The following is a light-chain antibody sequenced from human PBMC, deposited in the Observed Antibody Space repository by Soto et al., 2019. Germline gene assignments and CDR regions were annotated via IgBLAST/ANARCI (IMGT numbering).Light chain of an antibody. Sequence: DIQMTQSPSSLSASVGDRVTLTCRASQGISKYLAWFQLKPGQAPKSLIYAASSLHSGVPSKFSGSGSGTVFTLTIISLQPEDFATYYCQQYNSYPRTFGQGTKLEIK. J-gene: IGKJ2*01. CDR2: AAS. CDR3: QQYNSYPRT. V-gene: IGKV1-16*02. CDR1: QGISKY.